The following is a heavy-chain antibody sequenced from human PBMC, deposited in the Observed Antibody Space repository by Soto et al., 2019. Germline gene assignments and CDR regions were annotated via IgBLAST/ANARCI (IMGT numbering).Heavy chain of an antibody. CDR3: ARNSYTSQVYGY. Sequence: LCLTCTVSGGSINSGVYYWSWIRQHPGKDLEWVGSINYSGTTNYNPSLKSRITISRDTSKNPFSVKLSSLTAADRAVYYCARNSYTSQVYGYWGQGTLVPVSS. CDR1: GGSINSGVYY. J-gene: IGHJ4*01. CDR2: INYSGTT. D-gene: IGHD5-18*01. V-gene: IGHV4-31*03.